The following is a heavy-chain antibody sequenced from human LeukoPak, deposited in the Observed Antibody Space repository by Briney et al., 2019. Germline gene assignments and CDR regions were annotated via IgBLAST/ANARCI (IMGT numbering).Heavy chain of an antibody. CDR2: TDPKSGDT. D-gene: IGHD3-10*01. CDR3: TRDYYASGSYFYNWFDP. CDR1: GYTFTDYY. J-gene: IGHJ5*02. V-gene: IGHV1-2*02. Sequence: ASVKVSCKASGYTFTDYYIHWVRQAPGQGLEWMGWTDPKSGDTNSAQKFQGRVTMTRDTSISTAYMELNRLTSDDTAEYYCTRDYYASGSYFYNWFDPWGQGTLVTVSS.